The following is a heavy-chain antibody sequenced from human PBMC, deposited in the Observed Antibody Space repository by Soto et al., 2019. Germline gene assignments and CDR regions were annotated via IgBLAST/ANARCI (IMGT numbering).Heavy chain of an antibody. V-gene: IGHV3-48*02. J-gene: IGHJ4*02. CDR1: GFAFSIYT. D-gene: IGHD3-10*01. CDR3: ARGRGDFDKAYFDS. CDR2: IRSSSSSI. Sequence: EVHLVESGGDLVQPGGSLRLSCTASGFAFSIYTMNWVRQAPGKGLERLSYIRSSSSSIDYAASVKGRFTISRDNAKNSLFLHMNSLRNEDTAVYSCARGRGDFDKAYFDSWGQGALVTVSS.